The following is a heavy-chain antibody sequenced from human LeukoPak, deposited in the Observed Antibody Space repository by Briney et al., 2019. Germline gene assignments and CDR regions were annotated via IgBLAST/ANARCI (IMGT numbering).Heavy chain of an antibody. V-gene: IGHV3-21*01. CDR2: ISSSSSYI. Sequence: PGGSLRLSCAASGFTFSSYSMNWVRQAPGKGLEWISSISSSSSYIYYADSVKGRFTISRDNAKNSLYLQMNSLRAEDTAVYYCARDNPTDRRIQPFDYWGLGTLVTVSS. J-gene: IGHJ4*02. CDR1: GFTFSSYS. D-gene: IGHD5-18*01. CDR3: ARDNPTDRRIQPFDY.